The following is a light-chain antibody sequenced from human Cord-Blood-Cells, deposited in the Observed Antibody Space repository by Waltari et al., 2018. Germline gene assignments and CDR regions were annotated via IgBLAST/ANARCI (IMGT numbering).Light chain of an antibody. CDR3: QQYGSAPWT. J-gene: IGKJ1*01. Sequence: EIVLTQSPGTPSLSPGERATLSCRASQSVSSSYLAWYQQKPGQAPRLLIYGASSRATGIPDRFSGSGSGTDFTITISRLEPEDFAVYYCQQYGSAPWTFGQGTKVEIK. V-gene: IGKV3-20*01. CDR1: QSVSSSY. CDR2: GAS.